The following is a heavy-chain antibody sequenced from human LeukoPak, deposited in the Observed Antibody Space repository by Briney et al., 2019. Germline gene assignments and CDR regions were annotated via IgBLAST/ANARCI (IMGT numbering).Heavy chain of an antibody. CDR1: GGSINSHY. V-gene: IGHV4-59*08. CDR3: VRRDNTGWNYFDC. CDR2: IYYSGST. J-gene: IGHJ4*02. D-gene: IGHD6-19*01. Sequence: SETLSLTCTVSGGSINSHYWSWIRQSPGKGLVWIGDIYYSGSTKYNPSLKSRVTISVDTPKNDLSLRLTSVLAADTAIYYCVRRDNTGWNYFDCWGQGILVTVSS.